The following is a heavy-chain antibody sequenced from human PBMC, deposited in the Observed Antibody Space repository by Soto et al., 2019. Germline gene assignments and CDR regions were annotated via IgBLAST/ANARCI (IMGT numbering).Heavy chain of an antibody. CDR3: AKAARDCGGDCYSSYFDS. Sequence: GGSLRLSCSASRFTFDGYAMSWVRQAPGKGLEWVSGITGNAANTVYADSVKGRFTISRDNSKNALYLQLNSLRAEDTAVYFCAKAARDCGGDCYSSYFDSWGQGALVTVSS. V-gene: IGHV3-23*01. J-gene: IGHJ4*02. D-gene: IGHD2-21*02. CDR2: ITGNAANT. CDR1: RFTFDGYA.